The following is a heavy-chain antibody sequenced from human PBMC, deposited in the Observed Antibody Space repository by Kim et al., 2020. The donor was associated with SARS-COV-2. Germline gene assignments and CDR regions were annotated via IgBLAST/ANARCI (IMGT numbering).Heavy chain of an antibody. Sequence: ASVKVSCKASGYTFTSYYMHWVRQAPGQGLEWMGIINPSGGSTSYAQKFQGRVTMTRDTSTSTVYMELSSLRSEDTAVYYCARDQKLLWFGEEIGIDYWGQGTLVTVSS. V-gene: IGHV1-46*01. D-gene: IGHD3-10*01. CDR3: ARDQKLLWFGEEIGIDY. J-gene: IGHJ4*02. CDR2: INPSGGST. CDR1: GYTFTSYY.